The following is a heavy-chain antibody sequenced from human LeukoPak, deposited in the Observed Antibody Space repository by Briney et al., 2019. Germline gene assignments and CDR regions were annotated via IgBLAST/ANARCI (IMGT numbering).Heavy chain of an antibody. Sequence: SQTLSLTCTVSGGSISSGSYYWSWIRQPAGKGLEWIGRIYTSGSTNYDPSLKSRFTISVDTSKNQFSLKLSSVTAAATAVYSCASPGIRLWFKGALDIWGQGTMVTVSS. J-gene: IGHJ3*02. CDR2: IYTSGST. CDR3: ASPGIRLWFKGALDI. CDR1: GGSISSGSYY. V-gene: IGHV4-61*02. D-gene: IGHD5-18*01.